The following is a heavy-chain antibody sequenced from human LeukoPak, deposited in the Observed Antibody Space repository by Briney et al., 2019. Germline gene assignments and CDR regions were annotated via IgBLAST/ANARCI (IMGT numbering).Heavy chain of an antibody. CDR2: IYYSGST. CDR1: GGSISSGGYC. CDR3: ARGYSSKSYYFDY. Sequence: SETLSLTCTVSGGSISSGGYCWSWIRQHPGKGLEWIGYIYYSGSTYYNPSLKSRVTLSVDTSKNQFSLKLSSVTAADTAVYYCARGYSSKSYYFDYWGQGTLVTVSS. J-gene: IGHJ4*02. D-gene: IGHD5-18*01. V-gene: IGHV4-31*03.